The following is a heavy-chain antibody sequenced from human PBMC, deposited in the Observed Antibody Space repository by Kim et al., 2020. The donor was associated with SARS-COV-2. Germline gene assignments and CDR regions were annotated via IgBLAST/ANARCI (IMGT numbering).Heavy chain of an antibody. J-gene: IGHJ6*02. Sequence: GGSLRLSCAASGFTFSSYAMHWVRQAPGKGLEWVAVIWYDGSNKYYADSVKGRFTISRDNSKNTLYLHMNSLRAEDTAVYYCARDVFTMVPGSPYGMDVWGRGATVTVSS. CDR2: IWYDGSNK. CDR1: GFTFSSYA. D-gene: IGHD3-10*01. CDR3: ARDVFTMVPGSPYGMDV. V-gene: IGHV3-33*01.